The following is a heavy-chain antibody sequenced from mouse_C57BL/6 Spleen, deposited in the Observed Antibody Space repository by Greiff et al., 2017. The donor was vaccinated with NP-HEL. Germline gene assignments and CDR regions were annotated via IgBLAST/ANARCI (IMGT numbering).Heavy chain of an antibody. CDR2: INPYNGGT. V-gene: IGHV1-19*01. CDR1: GYTFTGYY. CDR3: ARREESYFDV. D-gene: IGHD6-2*01. Sequence: EVQLQQSGPVLVKPGASVKMSCKASGYTFTGYYMNWVKQSHGKSLEWIGVINPYNGGTSYNQKFKGKATLTVDKSSSTAYMELNSLTSEDSAVYYCARREESYFDVWGTGTTVTVSS. J-gene: IGHJ1*03.